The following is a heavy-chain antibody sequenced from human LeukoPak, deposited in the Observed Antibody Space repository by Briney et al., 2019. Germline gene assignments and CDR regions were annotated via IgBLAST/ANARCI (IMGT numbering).Heavy chain of an antibody. CDR1: GYNFSNYY. CDR3: ARVRYRLAETYIDY. CDR2: INPNSGDT. D-gene: IGHD3-16*01. V-gene: IGHV1-2*02. Sequence: ASVKVSCKASGYNFSNYYMHWVRQAPGQGLEWMGWINPNSGDTNYAQKFQGRVTMTRDTSISTAYMELSRLRSDDTAVYYCARVRYRLAETYIDYWGQGTLVTVSS. J-gene: IGHJ4*02.